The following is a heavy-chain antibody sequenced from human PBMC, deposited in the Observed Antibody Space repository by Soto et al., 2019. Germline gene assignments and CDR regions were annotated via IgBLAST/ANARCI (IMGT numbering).Heavy chain of an antibody. D-gene: IGHD5-18*01. CDR3: VRDRGYNAFDY. CDR1: GFMFSAYW. CDR2: IHGDGGKI. Sequence: PGGSLRLSCAASGFMFSAYWMSWVRQAPGKGLEWVANIHGDGGKIYYVDSVKGRFTISKDNAENSLELHMNRLRVEDTAVYYCVRDRGYNAFDYWGLGTLVTVSS. J-gene: IGHJ4*02. V-gene: IGHV3-7*01.